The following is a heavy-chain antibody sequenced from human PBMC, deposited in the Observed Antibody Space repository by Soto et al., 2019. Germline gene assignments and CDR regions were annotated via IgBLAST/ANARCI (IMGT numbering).Heavy chain of an antibody. CDR3: AKDTSYGDYNAFDI. V-gene: IGHV3-9*01. CDR1: GFTFDDYA. Sequence: EVQLVESGGGLVQPGRSLRLSCAASGFTFDDYAMHWVRQAPGKGLEWVSGISWNSGSIGYADSVKGRFTSSRDNAKNSLYLQMNSLRAEDTALYYCAKDTSYGDYNAFDIWGQGTMVTVSS. CDR2: ISWNSGSI. J-gene: IGHJ3*02. D-gene: IGHD4-17*01.